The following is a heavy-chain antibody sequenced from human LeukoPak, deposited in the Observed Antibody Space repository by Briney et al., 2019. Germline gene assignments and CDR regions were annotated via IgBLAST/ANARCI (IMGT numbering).Heavy chain of an antibody. CDR2: ISSSSSYT. CDR1: GFTFSDYY. D-gene: IGHD1-26*01. J-gene: IGHJ3*01. Sequence: GGSLRLSCAASGFTFSDYYMSWIRQAPGKGLEWVSYISSSSSYTNYADSVKGRFTISRDNAKNSLYLQMNSLRAEDTAVYYCASSGGGGATIPDAFELWGQGTMVTVSS. V-gene: IGHV3-11*06. CDR3: ASSGGGGATIPDAFEL.